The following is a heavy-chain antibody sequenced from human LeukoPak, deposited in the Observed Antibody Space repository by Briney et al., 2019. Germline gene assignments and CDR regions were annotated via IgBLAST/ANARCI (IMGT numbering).Heavy chain of an antibody. CDR2: ISSSSSYI. Sequence: PGGSLRLSCAASGFTFSSYSRNWVRQAPGKGLEWVSSISSSSSYIYYADSVKGRFTISRDNAKNSLYLQLNSLRAEDTAVYYCARSGVTILGVVSHWFDPWGQGTLVTVSS. J-gene: IGHJ5*02. CDR1: GFTFSSYS. CDR3: ARSGVTILGVVSHWFDP. D-gene: IGHD3-3*01. V-gene: IGHV3-21*01.